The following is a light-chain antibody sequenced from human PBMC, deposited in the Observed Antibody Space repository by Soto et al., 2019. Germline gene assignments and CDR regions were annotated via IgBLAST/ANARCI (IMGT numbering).Light chain of an antibody. Sequence: EMVLTQSPGTLSLSPGERATLSCRAIQSVSSYLAWYQQKPGQAPRLLIYDASNRATGIPARFSGTGSGTDFTLTINNLEPEDFAVYYCQVRTNWSIAFGRGTRLEIK. CDR2: DAS. V-gene: IGKV3-11*01. CDR3: QVRTNWSIA. CDR1: QSVSSY. J-gene: IGKJ5*01.